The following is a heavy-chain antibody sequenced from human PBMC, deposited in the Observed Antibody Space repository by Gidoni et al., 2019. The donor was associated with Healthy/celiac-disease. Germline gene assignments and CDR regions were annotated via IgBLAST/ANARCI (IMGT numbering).Heavy chain of an antibody. J-gene: IGHJ5*02. CDR1: GGSISSGGYS. CDR3: ARAMAIVVVPAAMERWFDP. Sequence: QVQLQESGPGLVKPSQTLSLTCTVSGGSISSGGYSWSWIRQHPGKGLEWIGYIYYSGSTYYNPSLKSRVTISVDTSKNQFSLKLSSVTAADTAVYYCARAMAIVVVPAAMERWFDPWGQGTLVTVSS. CDR2: IYYSGST. V-gene: IGHV4-31*03. D-gene: IGHD2-2*03.